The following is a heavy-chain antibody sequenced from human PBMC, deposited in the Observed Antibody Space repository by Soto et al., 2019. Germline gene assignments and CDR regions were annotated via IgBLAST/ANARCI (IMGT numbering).Heavy chain of an antibody. V-gene: IGHV1-3*01. CDR1: GYTFTSYA. CDR3: AKDQYNWNGRLEYFQH. Sequence: GASVKVSCKASGYTFTSYAMHWVRQAPGQRLEWMGWINAGNGNTKYSQKFQGRVTITRDTSASTAYMELSSLRAEDTAVYYCAKDQYNWNGRLEYFQHWGQGTLVTVSS. J-gene: IGHJ1*01. CDR2: INAGNGNT. D-gene: IGHD1-1*01.